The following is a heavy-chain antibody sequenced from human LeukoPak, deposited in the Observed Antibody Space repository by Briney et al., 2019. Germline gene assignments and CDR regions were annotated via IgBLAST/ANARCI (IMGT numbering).Heavy chain of an antibody. Sequence: ASVKVSCKASGYTLTGYYMHWVRQAPGQGLEWMGWINPNSGGTNYAQKFQGRVTMTRDTSISTAYMELSRLRSDDTAVYYCARDPNQKTYYYDSSSSGGDYWGQGTLVTVSS. D-gene: IGHD3-22*01. V-gene: IGHV1-2*02. CDR1: GYTLTGYY. CDR3: ARDPNQKTYYYDSSSSGGDY. J-gene: IGHJ4*02. CDR2: INPNSGGT.